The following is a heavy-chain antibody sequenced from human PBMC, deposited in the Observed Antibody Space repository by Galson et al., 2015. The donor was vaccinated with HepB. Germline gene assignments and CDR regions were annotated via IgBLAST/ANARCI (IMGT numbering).Heavy chain of an antibody. J-gene: IGHJ4*02. CDR1: GGSISSSNW. CDR3: ARGPYYYDSSGYFWFDY. CDR2: IYHSGST. Sequence: ETLSLTCTVSGGSISSSNWWSWVRQPPGKGLEWIGEIYHSGSTNYNPSLKSRVTISVDKSKNQFSLKLSSVTAADTAVYYCARGPYYYDSSGYFWFDYWGQGTLVTVSS. V-gene: IGHV4-4*02. D-gene: IGHD3-22*01.